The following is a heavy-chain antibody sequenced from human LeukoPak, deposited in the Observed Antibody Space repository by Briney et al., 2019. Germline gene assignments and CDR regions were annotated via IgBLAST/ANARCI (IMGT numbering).Heavy chain of an antibody. V-gene: IGHV3-23*01. J-gene: IGHJ4*02. Sequence: GGSLRLSCAASGFTFSSYAMNWVRQAPGKGLEWVSAISGSGGSTYYADSVKGRFTISRDNSKNTLYLQMNSLRAEDTAVYYCAKGPHYYDSSGYYYRVDYFDYWGQGTLVTVSS. CDR1: GFTFSSYA. CDR2: ISGSGGST. CDR3: AKGPHYYDSSGYYYRVDYFDY. D-gene: IGHD3-22*01.